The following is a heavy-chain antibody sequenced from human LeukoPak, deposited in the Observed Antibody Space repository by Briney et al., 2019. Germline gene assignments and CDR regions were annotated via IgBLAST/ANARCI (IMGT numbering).Heavy chain of an antibody. J-gene: IGHJ5*02. CDR1: GFTVSSNY. CDR3: ARDRPFDP. CDR2: IYSGGST. V-gene: IGHV3-53*01. Sequence: GGSLRLSCAASGFTVSSNYMSWVRQAPGKGLEWVSIIYSGGSTYYADSVKGRFTISRDNSKNTQYLQMNSLRAEDTAVYYCARDRPFDPWGQGTLVTVSS.